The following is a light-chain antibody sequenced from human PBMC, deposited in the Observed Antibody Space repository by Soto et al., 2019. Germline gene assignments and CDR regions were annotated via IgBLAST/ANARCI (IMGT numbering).Light chain of an antibody. J-gene: IGLJ1*01. V-gene: IGLV2-14*03. Sequence: QSVLTQPASVSGSPGQSITISCTGTSSDVGAFDYVSCYQQHPGEVPKLLIYDVGNRPSGVSNRFSGSKSGNTASLTISGLQAEDEADYYCSSYTTATVYVFATGTKVTVL. CDR3: SSYTTATVYV. CDR1: SSDVGAFDY. CDR2: DVG.